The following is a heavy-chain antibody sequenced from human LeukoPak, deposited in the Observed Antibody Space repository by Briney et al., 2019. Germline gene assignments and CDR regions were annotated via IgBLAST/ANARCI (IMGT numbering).Heavy chain of an antibody. CDR1: GYTFTSYY. Sequence: ASVKVSCKASGYTFTSYYMHWVRQAPGQGLEWMGIINPSGGSTSYAQKFQGRVTMTRDTSTSTVYMELSSLRSEDTAAYYCARDQGRGYSYGLYYFDYWGQGTLVTVSS. D-gene: IGHD5-18*01. J-gene: IGHJ4*02. CDR3: ARDQGRGYSYGLYYFDY. CDR2: INPSGGST. V-gene: IGHV1-46*01.